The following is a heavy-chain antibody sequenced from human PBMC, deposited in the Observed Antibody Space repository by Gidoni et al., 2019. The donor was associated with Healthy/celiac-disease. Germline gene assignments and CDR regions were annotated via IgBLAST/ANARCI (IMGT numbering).Heavy chain of an antibody. CDR1: GFTFGSYW. D-gene: IGHD1-26*01. CDR3: AREGGGSYGGSFDY. J-gene: IGHJ4*02. V-gene: IGHV3-7*03. Sequence: EVQLVVSGGGLVQPGGSLRPSGAASGFTFGSYWMSWVRQAPGKGLDWVANIKQDGSEKYYVGSVKGRFTISRDNAKNSLYLQMNSLRAEDTAVYYCAREGGGSYGGSFDYWGQGTLVTVSS. CDR2: IKQDGSEK.